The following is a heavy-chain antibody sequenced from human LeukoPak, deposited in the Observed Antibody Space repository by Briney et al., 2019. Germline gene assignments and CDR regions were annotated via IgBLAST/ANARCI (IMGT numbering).Heavy chain of an antibody. CDR2: TWYGGSN. V-gene: IGHV3-33*01. D-gene: IGHD5-12*01. CDR3: AREQATSGHAGALDV. CDR1: GFSLWRHG. Sequence: GGSLRLSCETSGFSLWRHGMHWVRRAPGKGLGWVAVTWYGGSNYADSVKGRFTVSRDFFGNTVYLEMNNVRVDDTALYYCAREQATSGHAGALDVWGQGTVVTVSS. J-gene: IGHJ3*01.